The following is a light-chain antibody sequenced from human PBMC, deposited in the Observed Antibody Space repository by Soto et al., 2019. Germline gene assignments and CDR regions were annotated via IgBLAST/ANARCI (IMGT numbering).Light chain of an antibody. Sequence: DIQMTQSPSTLSASVGDRVIITCRASQSIRSWLAWYQQKPGKAPKLLIYKASNLESGVPSRFSGSGSGTEFTLTISSLQPDDFATYSCQQYNSYSIFTFGPGTKVDIK. CDR2: KAS. CDR1: QSIRSW. CDR3: QQYNSYSIFT. V-gene: IGKV1-5*03. J-gene: IGKJ3*01.